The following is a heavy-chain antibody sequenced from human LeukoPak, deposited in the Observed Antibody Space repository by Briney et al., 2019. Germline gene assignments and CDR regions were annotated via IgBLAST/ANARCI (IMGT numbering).Heavy chain of an antibody. CDR3: AIQYGDYSNAFDI. V-gene: IGHV3-30-3*01. CDR2: ISYDGSNK. J-gene: IGHJ3*02. Sequence: PGRSLRLSCAASGFTFSSYAMHWVRQAPGKGLEWVAVISYDGSNKYYADSAKGRFTISRDNSKNTLYLQMNSLRAEDTAVYYCAIQYGDYSNAFDIWGQGTMVTVSS. CDR1: GFTFSSYA. D-gene: IGHD4-17*01.